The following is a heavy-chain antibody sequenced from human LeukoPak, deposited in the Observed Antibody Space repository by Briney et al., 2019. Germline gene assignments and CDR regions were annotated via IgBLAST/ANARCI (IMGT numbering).Heavy chain of an antibody. J-gene: IGHJ6*02. CDR3: AKDIGVWYSSGWRYYYYGMDV. D-gene: IGHD6-19*01. CDR2: ISYGGSNN. CDR1: GFTFSSYG. V-gene: IGHV3-30*18. Sequence: GGSLRLSCAASGFTFSSYGMHWVRQAPGKGLEWVAVISYGGSNNYYADSVKGRFTISRDNSKKTLYLQMNSLRAEDAAVYYCAKDIGVWYSSGWRYYYYGMDVWGQGTTVTVSS.